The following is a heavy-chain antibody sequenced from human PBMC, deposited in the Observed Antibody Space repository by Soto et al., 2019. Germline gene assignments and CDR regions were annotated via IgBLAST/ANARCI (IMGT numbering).Heavy chain of an antibody. Sequence: EASVKVSCKASGGTFSSYAISWVRQAPGQGLEWMGGIIPIFGTANYAQKFQGRVTITADESTSTAYMELSSLRSEDTAVYYCARVPTFLSTVTYYFDYWGQGTLVTVSS. J-gene: IGHJ4*02. CDR1: GGTFSSYA. D-gene: IGHD4-17*01. CDR3: ARVPTFLSTVTYYFDY. V-gene: IGHV1-69*13. CDR2: IIPIFGTA.